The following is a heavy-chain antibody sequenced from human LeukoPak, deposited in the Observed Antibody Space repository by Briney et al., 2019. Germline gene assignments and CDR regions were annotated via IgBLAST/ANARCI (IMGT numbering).Heavy chain of an antibody. D-gene: IGHD1-26*01. J-gene: IGHJ4*02. CDR1: GGSISSGSW. V-gene: IGHV4-4*02. Sequence: SQTLSLTCSVSGGSISSGSWWSWFRQPPGKGLEWIGETHHNGKTNYNPSLKSRVTISVDKSKNQFSVELSSVTAADTAVYYCAKGGSYLFDYWGQGTLVTVSS. CDR2: THHNGKT. CDR3: AKGGSYLFDY.